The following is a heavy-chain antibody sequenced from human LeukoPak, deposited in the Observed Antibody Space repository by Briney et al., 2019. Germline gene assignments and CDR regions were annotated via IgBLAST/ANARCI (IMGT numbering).Heavy chain of an antibody. CDR3: ARELRHLLFYHYYGMDV. D-gene: IGHD2-21*02. J-gene: IGHJ6*02. Sequence: GGSLRLSCAASGFTFSSYSMNWVRQAPGKGLEWVSSISSSSSYIYYADSVKGRFTISRDNAKNSLYLQMNSLRAEDTAVYYCARELRHLLFYHYYGMDVWGQGTTVTVSS. CDR1: GFTFSSYS. V-gene: IGHV3-21*01. CDR2: ISSSSSYI.